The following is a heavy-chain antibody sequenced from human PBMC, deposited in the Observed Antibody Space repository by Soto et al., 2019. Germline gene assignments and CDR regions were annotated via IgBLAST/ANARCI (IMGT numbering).Heavy chain of an antibody. CDR2: INHSGST. CDR1: GGSFSGYD. Sequence: NPSETLALTCAVYGGSFSGYDWSWIRQPPGKGLEWIGVINHSGSTNYIPSLKSRVTISVDTSKNQFSLKLSSVTAADTAVYYCARAPIMWISSSDSTTRFDYWGQGTLVTVSS. CDR3: ARAPIMWISSSDSTTRFDY. J-gene: IGHJ4*02. V-gene: IGHV4-34*01. D-gene: IGHD6-6*01.